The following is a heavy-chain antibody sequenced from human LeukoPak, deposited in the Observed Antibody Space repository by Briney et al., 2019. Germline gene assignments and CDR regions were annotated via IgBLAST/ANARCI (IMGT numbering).Heavy chain of an antibody. CDR3: AKTSRWERDYFDY. V-gene: IGHV3-23*01. CDR1: GFIFSSYA. CDR2: MSGVGGNT. D-gene: IGHD5-24*01. Sequence: PGGSLRLSCAGSGFIFSSYALSWVRQAPGKGLQWVSAMSGVGGNTFYTDSVKGRFTISRDNSKNTLYLQMNNLRAEDTAIYYCAKTSRWERDYFDYWGQGTPVTVSS. J-gene: IGHJ4*02.